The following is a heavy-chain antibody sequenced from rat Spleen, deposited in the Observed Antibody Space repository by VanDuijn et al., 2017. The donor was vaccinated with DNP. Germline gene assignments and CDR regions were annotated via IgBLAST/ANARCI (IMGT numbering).Heavy chain of an antibody. D-gene: IGHD1-2*01. Sequence: EVQLVESGGGLVQPGRSLKLSCAASGFTFTAYYMAWVRQAPTEGLEWVASINTAGGNTYYRDSVKGRFTISRDNAKSTLYLEMDSLRSEETATYYCARGSSSIYWYFDFWGPGTMVTVSS. V-gene: IGHV5S11*01. J-gene: IGHJ1*01. CDR1: GFTFTAYY. CDR2: INTAGGNT. CDR3: ARGSSSIYWYFDF.